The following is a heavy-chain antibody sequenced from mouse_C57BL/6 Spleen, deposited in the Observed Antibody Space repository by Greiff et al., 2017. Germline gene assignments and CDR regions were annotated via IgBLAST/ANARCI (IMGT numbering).Heavy chain of an antibody. J-gene: IGHJ2*01. Sequence: EVKLVESGGGLVKPGGSLKLSCAASGFTFSSYTMSWVRQTPEKRLEWVATISGGGGNTYYPDSVKGRFTISRDNAKNTLYLQMSSMRSEDTALYYCARNQTTEVASSFDYWGQGTTLTVSS. V-gene: IGHV5-9*01. CDR1: GFTFSSYT. CDR3: ARNQTTEVASSFDY. CDR2: ISGGGGNT. D-gene: IGHD1-1*01.